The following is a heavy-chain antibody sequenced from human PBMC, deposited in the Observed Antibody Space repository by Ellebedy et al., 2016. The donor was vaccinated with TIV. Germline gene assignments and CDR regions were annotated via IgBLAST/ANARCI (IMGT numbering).Heavy chain of an antibody. J-gene: IGHJ4*02. V-gene: IGHV2-5*02. D-gene: IGHD2-21*02. CDR2: IYWDNDK. CDR3: LRTNCGGDCYTSNRRPGSDDY. Sequence: SGPTLVKPTQTLTLTCSFSGFSLSTRGVGVGWIRRPPGKALEWLALIYWDNDKRYSQSLRSRLTITKDTSKNEVVLTMTNMDPADTATYYCLRTNCGGDCYTSNRRPGSDDYWGQGTLVTVSS. CDR1: GFSLSTRGVG.